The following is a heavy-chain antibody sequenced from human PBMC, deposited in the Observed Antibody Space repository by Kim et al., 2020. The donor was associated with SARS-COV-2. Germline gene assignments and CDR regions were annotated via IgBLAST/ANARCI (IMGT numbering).Heavy chain of an antibody. CDR3: ARRPLALWYYFDY. CDR2: IYYSGST. V-gene: IGHV4-39*01. CDR1: GGSISSSSYY. Sequence: SETLSLTCTVSGGSISSSSYYWGWIRQPPGKGLEWIGSIYYSGSTYYNPSLKSRVTISVDTSKNQFSLKLSSVTAADTAVYYCARRPLALWYYFDYWGQGTLVTVSS. D-gene: IGHD2-8*02. J-gene: IGHJ4*02.